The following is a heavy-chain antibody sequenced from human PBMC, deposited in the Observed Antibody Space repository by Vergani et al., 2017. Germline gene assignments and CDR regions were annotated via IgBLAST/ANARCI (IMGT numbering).Heavy chain of an antibody. CDR3: ARGDYYDSSGQDY. J-gene: IGHJ4*02. V-gene: IGHV1-69*09. Sequence: QVQLVQSGAEVKKPGASVKVSCKASGYTFTSYYMHWVRQAPGQGLEWMGRIIPILGIANYAQKFQGRVTITADKSTSTAYMELSSLRSEDTAVYYCARGDYYDSSGQDYWGQGTLVTVSS. CDR1: GYTFTSYY. CDR2: IIPILGIA. D-gene: IGHD3-22*01.